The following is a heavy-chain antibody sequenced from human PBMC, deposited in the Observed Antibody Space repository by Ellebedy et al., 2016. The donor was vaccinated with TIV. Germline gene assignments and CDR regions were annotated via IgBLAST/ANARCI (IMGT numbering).Heavy chain of an antibody. CDR2: IKQDGSDK. Sequence: PGGSLRLSCVDSGLTFSSYWMSWVRQAPGRGLEWLANIKQDGSDKHYVDSVKGRFTISRDNAKKSLYLQMDSLRAEDTAVYYCARGSGYCSSTSCSGGSDWGQGTPVTVSS. CDR1: GLTFSSYW. J-gene: IGHJ4*02. D-gene: IGHD2-2*01. V-gene: IGHV3-7*03. CDR3: ARGSGYCSSTSCSGGSD.